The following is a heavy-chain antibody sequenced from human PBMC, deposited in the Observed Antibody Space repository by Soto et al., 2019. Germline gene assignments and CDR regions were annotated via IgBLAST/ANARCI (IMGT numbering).Heavy chain of an antibody. D-gene: IGHD2-2*01. Sequence: EVQLVESGGGLVQPGGSLRLSCAASGFTFSSYSMNWVRQAPGKGLEWVSYISSSSSTIYYADSVKGRFTISRDNAKNSLYLQMNSLRAEDTAVYYCASEADCSSTSCYAQGLNRFDPWGQGTLVTVSS. J-gene: IGHJ5*02. CDR2: ISSSSSTI. V-gene: IGHV3-48*01. CDR1: GFTFSSYS. CDR3: ASEADCSSTSCYAQGLNRFDP.